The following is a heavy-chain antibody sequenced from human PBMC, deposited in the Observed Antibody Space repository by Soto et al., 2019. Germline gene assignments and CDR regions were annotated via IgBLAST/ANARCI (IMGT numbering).Heavy chain of an antibody. CDR2: ISHDEGNK. V-gene: IGHV3-30-3*01. Sequence: GGSLRLSCAASEFTFSTYPMHWVRQAPGKGLEWEAVISHDEGNKYYGDSMKGRFTISRDNSKNTLYLQMNSLRGDDTAVYYCARGASDFWGGYPEIHFFDSWGQGTLVTVS. D-gene: IGHD3-3*01. CDR3: ARGASDFWGGYPEIHFFDS. J-gene: IGHJ4*02. CDR1: EFTFSTYP.